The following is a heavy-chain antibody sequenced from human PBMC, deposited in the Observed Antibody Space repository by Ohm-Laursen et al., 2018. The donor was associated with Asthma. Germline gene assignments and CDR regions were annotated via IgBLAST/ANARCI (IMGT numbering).Heavy chain of an antibody. D-gene: IGHD5-24*01. V-gene: IGHV3-48*02. J-gene: IGHJ4*02. CDR1: RFTFSDYG. CDR2: ISSYSTTI. Sequence: SLRLSCSAPRFTFSDYGMDWVRQAPGKGLEWVSYISSYSTTIYYADSVKGRFTISRDNAKNSLYLQMNSLRDEDTAMYYCARVGDGYSVNYFDYWGQGTLVTVSS. CDR3: ARVGDGYSVNYFDY.